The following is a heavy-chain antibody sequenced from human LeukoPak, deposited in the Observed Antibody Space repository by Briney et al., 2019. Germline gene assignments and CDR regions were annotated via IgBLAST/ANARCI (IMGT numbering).Heavy chain of an antibody. CDR3: ARDSGYSYGYYYYYYMDV. J-gene: IGHJ6*03. V-gene: IGHV3-7*01. Sequence: PGGSLRLSCAASGFTFSSYWMSWVRQAPGKGLEWVANIKQDGSEKYYVDSVKGRFTISRDNAKNSLYLQMNSLRAEDTAVYYCARDSGYSYGYYYYYYMDVWGEGTTVTVSS. CDR2: IKQDGSEK. D-gene: IGHD5-18*01. CDR1: GFTFSSYW.